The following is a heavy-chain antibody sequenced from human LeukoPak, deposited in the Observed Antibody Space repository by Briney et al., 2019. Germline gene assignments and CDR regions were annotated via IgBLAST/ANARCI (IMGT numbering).Heavy chain of an antibody. V-gene: IGHV4-61*08. J-gene: IGHJ3*02. CDR2: IYYSGST. CDR3: ARENAMFRGAFDAFDI. CDR1: GGSISSGGYY. Sequence: PSETLSLTCTVSGGSISSGGYYWNWIRQPPGKGLEWIGYIYYSGSTNYNPSLKSRVTVSVDTSNNQFSLKLSSVTAADTAVYYCARENAMFRGAFDAFDIRGRGTMVTVSS. D-gene: IGHD3-10*01.